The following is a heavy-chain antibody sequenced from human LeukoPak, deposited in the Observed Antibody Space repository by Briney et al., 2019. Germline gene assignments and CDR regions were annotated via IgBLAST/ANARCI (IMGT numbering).Heavy chain of an antibody. J-gene: IGHJ5*02. D-gene: IGHD3-9*01. CDR1: GASISSGSYY. CDR3: ARLTGYSSESWFDP. CDR2: IYTSGST. Sequence: SETLSLTCTVSGASISSGSYYWSWIRQPAGKGLEWIGRIYTSGSTNYNPSLKSRVTISVDTSKNQFSLKLSSVTAADTAVYYCARLTGYSSESWFDPWGQGTLVTVSS. V-gene: IGHV4-61*02.